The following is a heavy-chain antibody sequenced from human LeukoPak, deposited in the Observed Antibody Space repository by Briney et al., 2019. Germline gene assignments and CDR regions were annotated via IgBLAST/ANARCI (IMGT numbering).Heavy chain of an antibody. CDR1: GFTFSSYS. CDR2: ISSSSSYI. D-gene: IGHD1-26*01. CDR3: ARDRTVGAALTGYDAFDI. V-gene: IGHV3-21*01. Sequence: GGSLRLSCAAAGFTFSSYSMNWVRQAPGKGLEWVSSISSSSSYIYYADSVKGRFTISRDNAKNSLYLQMNSLRAEDTAVYYCARDRTVGAALTGYDAFDIWGQGTMVTVSS. J-gene: IGHJ3*02.